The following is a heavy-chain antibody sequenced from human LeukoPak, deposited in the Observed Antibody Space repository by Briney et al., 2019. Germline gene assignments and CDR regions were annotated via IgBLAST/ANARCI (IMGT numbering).Heavy chain of an antibody. V-gene: IGHV4-31*03. J-gene: IGHJ4*02. CDR1: GGSISSGGYC. D-gene: IGHD3-3*01. CDR2: IYYSGST. Sequence: SETLSLTCTVSGGSISSGGYCWSWIRQHPGKGLEWIGYIYYSGSTYYNPSLKSRVTISVDTSRNQFSLKLSSVTAADTAVYYCARVPTIFGVVFKGFDYWGQGTLVTVSS. CDR3: ARVPTIFGVVFKGFDY.